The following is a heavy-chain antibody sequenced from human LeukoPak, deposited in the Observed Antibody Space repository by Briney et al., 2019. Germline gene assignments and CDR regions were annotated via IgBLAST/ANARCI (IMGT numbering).Heavy chain of an antibody. CDR1: GYTFTGYY. CDR2: INPNCGGT. CDR3: ASRPDQHLLYYFDY. J-gene: IGHJ4*02. V-gene: IGHV1-2*02. D-gene: IGHD2-15*01. Sequence: ASVKVSCKASGYTFTGYYMHWVRQAPGQGLEWMGWINPNCGGTKYAQKFQGRVTMTSDASISTAYMELSSLRSDDTAVYYCASRPDQHLLYYFDYWGQGALVTVSS.